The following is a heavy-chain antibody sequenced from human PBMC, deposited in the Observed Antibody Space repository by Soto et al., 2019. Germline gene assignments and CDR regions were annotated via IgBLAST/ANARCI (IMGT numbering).Heavy chain of an antibody. CDR3: ARAGWFAEGFFDF. CDR2: INAGNGHT. D-gene: IGHD3-10*01. V-gene: IGHV1-3*01. Sequence: ASVKVSGKASGFTFVMYAIHWVRQAPGQGLEWMAWINAGNGHTTYSQKFQGRVTITRDTSARTVYMELRSLRFEDTATYYCARAGWFAEGFFDFWGQGTPVTVSS. CDR1: GFTFVMYA. J-gene: IGHJ4*02.